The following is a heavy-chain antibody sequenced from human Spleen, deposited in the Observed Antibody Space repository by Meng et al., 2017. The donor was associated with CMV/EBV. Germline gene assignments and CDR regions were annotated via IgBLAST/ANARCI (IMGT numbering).Heavy chain of an antibody. J-gene: IGHJ4*02. CDR1: GFTFDDYA. Sequence: SLKISCAASGFTFDDYAMHWVRQAPGKGLEWVSGISWNSGSIGYADSVKGRFTISRDNAKNSLYLQMNSLRAEDTAVYYCAKDYSSRGYFDYWGQGTLVTVSS. CDR3: AKDYSSRGYFDY. D-gene: IGHD6-13*01. CDR2: ISWNSGSI. V-gene: IGHV3-9*01.